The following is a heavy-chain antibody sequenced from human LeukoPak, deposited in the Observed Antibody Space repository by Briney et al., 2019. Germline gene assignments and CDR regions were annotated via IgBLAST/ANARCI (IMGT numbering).Heavy chain of an antibody. J-gene: IGHJ4*02. D-gene: IGHD5-12*01. V-gene: IGHV1-69*04. CDR2: IIPILGIA. CDR3: ARGDSGYDYGFDN. CDR1: GGTFSSYA. Sequence: GASVTVSCKASGGTFSSYAISWVRQAPGQGLEWMGRIIPILGIANYAQKFQGRVTITADKSTSTGYMELRSLRSDDTAVYYCARGDSGYDYGFDNWGQGTLVTVSS.